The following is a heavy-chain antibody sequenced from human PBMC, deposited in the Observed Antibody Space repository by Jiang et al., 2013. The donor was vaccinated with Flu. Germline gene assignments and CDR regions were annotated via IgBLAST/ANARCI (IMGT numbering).Heavy chain of an antibody. CDR2: VYYSGST. V-gene: IGHV4-59*01. CDR3: ARWVLNRTYYDLLTGSSHAFDI. CDR1: GGSIRSYY. Sequence: LLKPSETLSLTCTVSGGSIRSYYWSWIRQPPGKGLEWIGYVYYSGSTKYNPSLKSRVTISIDTSKNQFSLKLSSVTAADTAVYYCARWVLNRTYYDLLTGSSHAFDIWGQG. D-gene: IGHD3-9*01. J-gene: IGHJ3*02.